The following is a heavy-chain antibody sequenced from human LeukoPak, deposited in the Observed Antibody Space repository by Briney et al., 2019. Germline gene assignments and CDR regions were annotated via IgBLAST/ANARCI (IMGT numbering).Heavy chain of an antibody. Sequence: SETLSLTCSVPGVSISSYYWSWIRQPPGRGLEWVGYIYFSGSINYNPSLKSRVTISADTSKNQLSLKLSSVTAAGTAVYYCARSSGYTYGSDYWGQGTWSPSPQ. V-gene: IGHV4-59*08. J-gene: IGHJ4*02. CDR3: ARSSGYTYGSDY. CDR2: IYFSGSI. D-gene: IGHD5-18*01. CDR1: GVSISSYY.